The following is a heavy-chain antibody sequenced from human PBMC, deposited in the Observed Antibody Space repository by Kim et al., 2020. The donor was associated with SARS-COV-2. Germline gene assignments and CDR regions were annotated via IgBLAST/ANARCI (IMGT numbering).Heavy chain of an antibody. J-gene: IGHJ4*01. CDR3: ARHRDIGAALAGFDY. Sequence: GGSLRLSCAASGFTFSTYAMSWVRQAPGKGLEWVSAISASGGDTYYADSVKGRFTISRDNSKNTLFLQINSLRAEDTAIFYCARHRDIGAALAGFDYWS. V-gene: IGHV3-23*01. CDR2: ISASGGDT. CDR1: GFTFSTYA. D-gene: IGHD5-12*01.